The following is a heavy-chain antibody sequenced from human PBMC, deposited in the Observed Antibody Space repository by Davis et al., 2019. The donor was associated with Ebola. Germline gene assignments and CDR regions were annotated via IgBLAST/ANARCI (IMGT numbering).Heavy chain of an antibody. V-gene: IGHV4-59*08. Sequence: SETLSLTCTVSGGSISSHYWTWIRQPPGKGLEWIGHIHYSGSTHYNPSLKSRVTISVDTSKNQFSLKLSSVTAADTAVYYCARHVGRYSSSYYDYWGQGTLVTVSS. CDR3: ARHVGRYSSSYYDY. J-gene: IGHJ4*02. CDR2: IHYSGST. D-gene: IGHD6-13*01. CDR1: GGSISSHY.